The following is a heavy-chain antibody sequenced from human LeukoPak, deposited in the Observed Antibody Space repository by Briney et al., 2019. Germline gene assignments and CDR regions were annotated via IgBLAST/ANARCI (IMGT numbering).Heavy chain of an antibody. J-gene: IGHJ4*02. D-gene: IGHD3-22*01. Sequence: PSETLSLTCTVSGGSISSYYWSWIRQPPGKGLEWIGYIYYSGSTNYNPSLKSRVTISVDTSKNQFSLQLNSVTPEDTAVYYCARGDSSGYSNFDYWGQGTLVTVSS. CDR2: IYYSGST. V-gene: IGHV4-59*12. CDR1: GGSISSYY. CDR3: ARGDSSGYSNFDY.